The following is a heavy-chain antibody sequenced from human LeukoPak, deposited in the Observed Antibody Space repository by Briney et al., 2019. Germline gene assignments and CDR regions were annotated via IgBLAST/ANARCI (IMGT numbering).Heavy chain of an antibody. CDR3: ARVGGSGSYGFYYYYMDV. Sequence: PSETLSLTCTVSGGSISSSSYYWGWIRQPPGKGLEWIGSIYYTGSTYYNPSLKSRVTISVDTSKNQFSLKLSSVTAADTAVYYCARVGGSGSYGFYYYYMDVWGKGTAVTIAS. D-gene: IGHD3-10*01. CDR1: GGSISSSSYY. V-gene: IGHV4-39*07. CDR2: IYYTGST. J-gene: IGHJ6*03.